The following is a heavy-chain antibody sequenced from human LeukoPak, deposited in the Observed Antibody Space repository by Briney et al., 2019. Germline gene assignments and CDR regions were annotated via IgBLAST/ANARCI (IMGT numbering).Heavy chain of an antibody. J-gene: IGHJ4*01. CDR2: IRQDGSEK. Sequence: PGGSLRLSCAASGFIFSDYWVNWVSQAPGKGLEWVASIRQDGSEKTYVDSVKGRFTISRDNTKSSLYLQMSSLTAEDTAVYYCARDGTAAGLYFDLRGQGTLVTVSS. D-gene: IGHD6-13*01. CDR1: GFIFSDYW. V-gene: IGHV3-7*01. CDR3: ARDGTAAGLYFDL.